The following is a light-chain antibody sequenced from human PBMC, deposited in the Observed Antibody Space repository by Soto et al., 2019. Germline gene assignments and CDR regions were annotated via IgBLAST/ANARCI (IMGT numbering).Light chain of an antibody. CDR3: ISYTISSTLI. CDR1: SNDVGGYNY. V-gene: IGLV2-14*01. J-gene: IGLJ2*01. CDR2: EVS. Sequence: QSVLTQPASVSGSPGQSITISCTGTSNDVGGYNYVSWYQQHPGKAPKLIIYEVSNRPSGVSNRFSGSKSGNTASLTISGLQAEDEADYYCISYTISSTLIFGGGTKLTVL.